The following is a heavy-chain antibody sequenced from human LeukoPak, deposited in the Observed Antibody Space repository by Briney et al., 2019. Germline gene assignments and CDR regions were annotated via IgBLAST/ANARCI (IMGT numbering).Heavy chain of an antibody. Sequence: ASVKVSLTASVYTFTIYGISWVRQAPGQGLEWMGWISAYNGNTNYAQKLQGRVTMTTDTSTSTAYMELRSLRSDDTAVYYCARVYYDFWSGYENYYYYYMDVWGKGTTATVSS. CDR2: ISAYNGNT. CDR1: VYTFTIYG. D-gene: IGHD3-3*01. J-gene: IGHJ6*03. CDR3: ARVYYDFWSGYENYYYYYMDV. V-gene: IGHV1-18*01.